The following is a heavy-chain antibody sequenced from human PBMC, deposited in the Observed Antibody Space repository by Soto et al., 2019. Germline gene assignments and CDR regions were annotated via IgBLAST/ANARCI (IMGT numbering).Heavy chain of an antibody. CDR2: ISASGGST. V-gene: IGHV3-23*01. Sequence: GGSLRLSCAASGFTFSNYAMRWVRQAPGKGLEWVSGISASGGSTYYADSVKGRFTISRDDSKNTLYLQMDYLRAEDTAVYYCAKEPLVRRYFDYWGQGTPVTVSS. D-gene: IGHD1-1*01. CDR1: GFTFSNYA. CDR3: AKEPLVRRYFDY. J-gene: IGHJ4*02.